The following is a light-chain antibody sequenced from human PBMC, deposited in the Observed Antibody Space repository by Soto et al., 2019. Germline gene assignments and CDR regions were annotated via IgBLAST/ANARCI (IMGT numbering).Light chain of an antibody. CDR1: SANIGAAYN. CDR2: GNN. Sequence: QSVLTQPPSVSGAPGQRVTISCTGSSANIGAAYNVDWYQQLPGTAPKLLIYGNNNRPSGVPDRFSGSKSGNTASLTVSGLQAEDEADYYCSSYSGRNNFVFGTGTKVTV. V-gene: IGLV1-40*01. CDR3: SSYSGRNNFV. J-gene: IGLJ1*01.